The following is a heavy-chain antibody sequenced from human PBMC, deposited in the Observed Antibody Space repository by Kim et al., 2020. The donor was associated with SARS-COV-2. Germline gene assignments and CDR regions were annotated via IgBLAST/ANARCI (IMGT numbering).Heavy chain of an antibody. CDR1: GASITAYY. D-gene: IGHD1-7*01. V-gene: IGHV4-59*13. Sequence: SETLSLTCSVSGASITAYYWSWIRQPPGKGLEWIGYVHYTGSTNYNPSLESRVDMSVDTSKNQFSLRLTSVSAADTAVYYCAREGDWNYANWFDPWCQGALVTVSS. CDR2: VHYTGST. CDR3: AREGDWNYANWFDP. J-gene: IGHJ5*02.